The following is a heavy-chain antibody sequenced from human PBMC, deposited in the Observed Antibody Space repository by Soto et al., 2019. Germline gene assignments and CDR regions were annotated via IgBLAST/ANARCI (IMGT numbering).Heavy chain of an antibody. J-gene: IGHJ4*03. Sequence: SVKVSCQASGYTFPSYSIHWVRQAPAQGLEWIGWINTDNVDAEYSQKFQGRVTVTRDTSATTAYMEVSSLRSEHTAVYFCVRDQGYFVYWGLGTLVTVSS. CDR3: VRDQGYFVY. CDR1: GYTFPSYS. V-gene: IGHV1-3*04. CDR2: INTDNVDA.